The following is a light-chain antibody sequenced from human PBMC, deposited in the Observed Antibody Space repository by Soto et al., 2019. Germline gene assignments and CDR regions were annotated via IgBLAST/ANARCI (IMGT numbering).Light chain of an antibody. Sequence: EIVLAQSPGTLSLSPGERATLSCRASQSVSSSYLGWYQQKPGQAPRLLVYGASTRATGIPDRFSGSGSGTDFTLTIRRLEPKDFAVYYCQQYGSSPRTFGQGTKVEIK. V-gene: IGKV3-20*01. CDR1: QSVSSSY. CDR2: GAS. J-gene: IGKJ1*01. CDR3: QQYGSSPRT.